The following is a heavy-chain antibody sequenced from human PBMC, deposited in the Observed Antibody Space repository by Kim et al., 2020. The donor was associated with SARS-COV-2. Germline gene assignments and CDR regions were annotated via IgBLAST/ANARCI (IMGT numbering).Heavy chain of an antibody. CDR1: GFTFSSYA. J-gene: IGHJ5*02. CDR3: AASPGGYDGDNWFDP. V-gene: IGHV3-64*01. CDR2: ISSNGGST. D-gene: IGHD3-16*01. Sequence: GGSLRLSCAASGFTFSSYAMHWVRQAPGKGLEYVSAISSNGGSTYYANSVKGRFTISRDNSKNTLYLQMGSLRAEDMAVYYCAASPGGYDGDNWFDPWGQGTLVTVSS.